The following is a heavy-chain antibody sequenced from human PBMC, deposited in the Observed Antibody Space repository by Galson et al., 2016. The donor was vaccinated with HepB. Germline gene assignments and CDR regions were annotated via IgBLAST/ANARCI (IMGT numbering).Heavy chain of an antibody. CDR2: ISGAGGGT. V-gene: IGHV3-43*02. Sequence: SLRLSCAASGFTFDDYAMHWVRQVPGKGLEWVSLISGAGGGTYYADSVEGRLPISRDNSKTSLYLQMNTLRTEDTALYYCAKGDGGYYLVVDSWGQGTLVTVSS. J-gene: IGHJ4*02. CDR1: GFTFDDYA. CDR3: AKGDGGYYLVVDS. D-gene: IGHD4-17*01.